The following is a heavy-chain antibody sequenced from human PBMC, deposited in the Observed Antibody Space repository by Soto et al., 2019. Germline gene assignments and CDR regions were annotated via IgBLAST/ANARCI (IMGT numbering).Heavy chain of an antibody. Sequence: QVQLVQPGAEVKKPGASVKVSFKASGYTFTSYDINWVRQATGQGLEWMGWMNPNSANTGYAQKYKGRVTMTRNTSIYRAYMEMISLGSEDAALYYCAREGVRGMDVWGHGTTVTVSS. CDR3: AREGVRGMDV. D-gene: IGHD3-16*01. CDR2: MNPNSANT. CDR1: GYTFTSYD. J-gene: IGHJ6*02. V-gene: IGHV1-8*01.